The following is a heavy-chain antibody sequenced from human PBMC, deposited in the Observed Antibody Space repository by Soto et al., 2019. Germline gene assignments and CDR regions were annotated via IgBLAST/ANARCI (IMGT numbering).Heavy chain of an antibody. CDR2: INRDGSTT. V-gene: IGHV3-74*01. D-gene: IGHD3-10*01. CDR1: GFTLSTYW. J-gene: IGHJ4*02. CDR3: TRGPRPISTGTGAY. Sequence: PGGSLRLSCVASGFTLSTYWVHWVRQTPGKGLVWVSRINRDGSTTTYADSVRGRFTISRDNVNDTLYLQMNNLRAEDSGLYYCTRGPRPISTGTGAYWGQGTQVTVS.